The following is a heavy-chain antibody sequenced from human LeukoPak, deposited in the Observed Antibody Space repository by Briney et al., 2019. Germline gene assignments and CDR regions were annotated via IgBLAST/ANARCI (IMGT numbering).Heavy chain of an antibody. CDR2: IKSNTDGGTT. CDR1: GFTFSDAW. J-gene: IGHJ4*02. CDR3: TTQLLYEHNFDY. D-gene: IGHD2-2*02. Sequence: PGGSLRLSCAASGFTFSDAWMSWVRQTPGKGLEWVGRIKSNTDGGTTDFAAPVKGRFTISRDDSVNALYLQMNSLKTEDTAVYYCTTQLLYEHNFDYWGQGTLVTVSS. V-gene: IGHV3-15*01.